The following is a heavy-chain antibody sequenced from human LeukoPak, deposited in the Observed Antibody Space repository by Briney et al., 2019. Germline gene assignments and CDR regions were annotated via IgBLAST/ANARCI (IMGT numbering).Heavy chain of an antibody. Sequence: SVKVSCKASGGTFSSYAISWVRQAPGQGLEWMGRIIPIFGTANYAQKFQGRVTITTDGSTSTAYMELSSLRSEDTAVYYCARVGYYYDSSADEGYFDYWGQGTLVTVSS. CDR2: IIPIFGTA. D-gene: IGHD3-22*01. CDR3: ARVGYYYDSSADEGYFDY. J-gene: IGHJ4*02. V-gene: IGHV1-69*05. CDR1: GGTFSSYA.